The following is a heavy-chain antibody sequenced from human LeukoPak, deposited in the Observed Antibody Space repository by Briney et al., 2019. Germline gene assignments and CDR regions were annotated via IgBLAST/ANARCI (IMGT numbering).Heavy chain of an antibody. CDR1: GYTFSSYH. D-gene: IGHD3-10*01. Sequence: SVKVSCKASGYTFSSYHVSWVRQAPGQGLEWMGGIIPIFGTANYAQKFQGRVTITADESTSTAYMELSSLRSEGTAVYYCASNYGSGSYTAWGQGTLVTVSS. CDR2: IIPIFGTA. CDR3: ASNYGSGSYTA. V-gene: IGHV1-69*13. J-gene: IGHJ5*02.